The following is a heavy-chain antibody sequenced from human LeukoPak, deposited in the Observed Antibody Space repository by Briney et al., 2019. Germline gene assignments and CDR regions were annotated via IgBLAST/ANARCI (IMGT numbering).Heavy chain of an antibody. V-gene: IGHV3-20*04. J-gene: IGHJ4*02. Sequence: PGGSLRLSCVVSGFTFEHYGMSWVRQGPGKGPEWVSSITWNGGRTGYADSVKGRFTISRDNAKNSMYLQMNSLRGEDTALYYCATAWTGDSAPYYFDYWGQGTLVTVSS. CDR2: ITWNGGRT. CDR1: GFTFEHYG. D-gene: IGHD3/OR15-3a*01. CDR3: ATAWTGDSAPYYFDY.